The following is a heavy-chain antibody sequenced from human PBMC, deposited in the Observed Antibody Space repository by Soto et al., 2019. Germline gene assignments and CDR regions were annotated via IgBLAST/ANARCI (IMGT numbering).Heavy chain of an antibody. V-gene: IGHV1-46*01. CDR1: GYTFTAYF. D-gene: IGHD6-6*01. J-gene: IGHJ4*02. CDR2: INPSGGST. CDR3: ARAPFSSSSFFFDY. Sequence: ASVKVSCKASGYTFTAYFMHWVRQAPGQGLEWIGIINPSGGSTNYAQKFQGRVALTWDTSTSTVYMDLSSLRSDDTAVYYCARAPFSSSSFFFDYWGRGTLVTAPQ.